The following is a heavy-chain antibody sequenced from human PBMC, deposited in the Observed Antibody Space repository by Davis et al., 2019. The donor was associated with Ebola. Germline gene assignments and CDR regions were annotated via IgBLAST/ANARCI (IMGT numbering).Heavy chain of an antibody. CDR1: GFTFSNAW. D-gene: IGHD4-17*01. Sequence: GESLKISCAASGFTFSNAWMSWVRQAPGKGLEWVGRIKSKTDGGTTDYAAPVKGRFTISRDDSKNTLYLQMNRLRDEDTAGYYCARDGGDYGAAKADYWGQGTLVTVSS. CDR3: ARDGGDYGAAKADY. CDR2: IKSKTDGGTT. V-gene: IGHV3-15*01. J-gene: IGHJ4*02.